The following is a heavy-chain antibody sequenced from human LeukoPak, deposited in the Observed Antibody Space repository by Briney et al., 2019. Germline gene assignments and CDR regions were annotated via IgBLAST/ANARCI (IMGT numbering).Heavy chain of an antibody. V-gene: IGHV4-30-2*01. CDR1: GGSISGSGYY. J-gene: IGHJ4*02. Sequence: PSETLSLTCTVSGGSISGSGYYWSWIRQPPGRGLEWIGYIYHTGSTYYNPSLKSRVSISVDRSTNQFSLRLTSVTAADTAVYYCASDDRLPSGVRWGQGTLVTVSS. CDR3: ASDDRLPSGVR. D-gene: IGHD1-14*01. CDR2: IYHTGST.